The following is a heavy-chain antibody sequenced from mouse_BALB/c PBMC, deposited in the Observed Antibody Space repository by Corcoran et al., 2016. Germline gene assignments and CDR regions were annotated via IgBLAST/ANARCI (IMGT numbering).Heavy chain of an antibody. V-gene: IGHV8-12*01. CDR3: ARSEIYYDYPWFAY. CDR2: IYWDDDK. J-gene: IGHJ3*01. CDR1: GFSLSTSGMG. D-gene: IGHD2-4*01. Sequence: QVTLKESGHGILQPSQTLSLTCSFSGFSLSTSGMGVSWIRQPSGKGLEWLAHIYWDDDKRYNPSLKSRLTISKDTSSNQVFLKITSVDTADTATYYCARSEIYYDYPWFAYWGQGTLVTVSA.